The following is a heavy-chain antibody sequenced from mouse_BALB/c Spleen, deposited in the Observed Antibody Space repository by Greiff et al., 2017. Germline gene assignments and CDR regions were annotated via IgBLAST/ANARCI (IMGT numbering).Heavy chain of an antibody. D-gene: IGHD1-1*01. J-gene: IGHJ3*01. CDR3: ARDSPYYYGSSSFAY. V-gene: IGHV2-9*02. Sequence: VQVVESGPGLVAPSQSLSITCTVSGFSLTSYGVHWVRQPPGKGLEWLGVIWAGGSTNYNSALMSRLSISKDNSKSQVFLKMNSLQTDDTAMYYCARDSPYYYGSSSFAYWGQGTLVTVSA. CDR1: GFSLTSYG. CDR2: IWAGGST.